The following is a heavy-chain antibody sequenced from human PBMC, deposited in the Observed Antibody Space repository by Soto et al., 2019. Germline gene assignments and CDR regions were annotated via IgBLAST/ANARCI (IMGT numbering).Heavy chain of an antibody. CDR2: INAGNGNT. CDR3: ARWVGGNYFHY. Sequence: WASVKVSCKASGYTFTNYAMHWVRQAPGQRLEWMGWINAGNGNTKYSQKFQGRVTITRDTSASTAYMELRSLRSEDTAVYFCARWVGGNYFHYWGQGTQVTVSS. D-gene: IGHD1-26*01. CDR1: GYTFTNYA. V-gene: IGHV1-3*01. J-gene: IGHJ4*02.